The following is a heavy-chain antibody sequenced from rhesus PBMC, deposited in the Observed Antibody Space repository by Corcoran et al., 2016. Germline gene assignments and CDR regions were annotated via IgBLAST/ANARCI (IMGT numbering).Heavy chain of an antibody. CDR3: TRDLKASSGWDYFDY. J-gene: IGHJ4*01. V-gene: IGHV3S16*01. CDR2: ISSASSYI. Sequence: EVQLVESGGGLVQPGGSLRLSCAASGLPFSDYNRSWVRQVPGKGLEWVSSISSASSYIYYADSVKGRFTISRDNAKNSLSLQMNSLKTEDTAVYYCTRDLKASSGWDYFDYWGQGV. CDR1: GLPFSDYN. D-gene: IGHD6-31*01.